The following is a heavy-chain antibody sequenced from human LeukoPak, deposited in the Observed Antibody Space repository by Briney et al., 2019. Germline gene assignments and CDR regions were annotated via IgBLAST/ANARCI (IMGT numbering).Heavy chain of an antibody. J-gene: IGHJ3*02. CDR1: GGSFSGYY. CDR3: ARVRIIRNAFDI. Sequence: PSETLSLTCAVYGGSFSGYYWSWIRQPPGKGLEWIGEINHSGSTNYNPSLKSRVTISVDTSKNQFSLKLSSATAADTAVYYCARVRIIRNAFDIWGQGTMVTVSS. V-gene: IGHV4-34*01. D-gene: IGHD2-15*01. CDR2: INHSGST.